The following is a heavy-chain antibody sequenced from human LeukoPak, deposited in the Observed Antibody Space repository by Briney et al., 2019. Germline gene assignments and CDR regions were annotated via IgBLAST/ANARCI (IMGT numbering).Heavy chain of an antibody. D-gene: IGHD5-12*01. CDR1: GFTFSSYS. V-gene: IGHV3-48*01. CDR3: ARNYDSTGFDP. CDR2: ISSSSSTI. Sequence: GGSLRLSCAASGFTFSSYSMNWVRQAPGKGLEWVSYISSSSSTIYYADSVKGRFTISRDNAKNSLYLQMNSLRAEDTAVYYCARNYDSTGFDPWGQGTLVTVSS. J-gene: IGHJ5*02.